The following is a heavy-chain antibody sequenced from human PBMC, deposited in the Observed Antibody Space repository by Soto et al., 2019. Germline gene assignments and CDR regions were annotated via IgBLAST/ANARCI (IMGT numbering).Heavy chain of an antibody. Sequence: SETLSLTCAVSGGSISSSNWWSWVRQPPGKGLEWIGEIYHSGSTNYNPSLKSRVTISVDKSKNQFSLKLSSVTAADTAVYYCAVVVVPAAIFSYYYSLDVWGQGTTVTVSS. CDR1: GGSISSSNW. J-gene: IGHJ6*02. V-gene: IGHV4-4*02. CDR3: AVVVVPAAIFSYYYSLDV. CDR2: IYHSGST. D-gene: IGHD2-2*02.